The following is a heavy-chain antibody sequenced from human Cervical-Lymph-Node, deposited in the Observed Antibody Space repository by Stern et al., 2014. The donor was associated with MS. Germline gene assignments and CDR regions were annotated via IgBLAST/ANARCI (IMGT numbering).Heavy chain of an antibody. V-gene: IGHV4-59*01. CDR1: GGSMSSKY. D-gene: IGHD1-26*01. J-gene: IGHJ5*01. CDR2: IYSDGST. CDR3: ARVTGRGTRQNWFDS. Sequence: QVQLQESGPGLVKPSETVSLTCTVSGGSMSSKYWKWIRQPPGKGLEWIGYIYSDGSTNYNPSLKSRVVISLDKSTNQFSLSLTSVTAADTAVYYCARVTGRGTRQNWFDSWGQGTLVTVSS.